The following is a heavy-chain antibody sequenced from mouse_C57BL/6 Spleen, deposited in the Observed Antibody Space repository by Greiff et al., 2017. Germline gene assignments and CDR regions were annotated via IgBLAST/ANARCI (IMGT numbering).Heavy chain of an antibody. J-gene: IGHJ2*01. CDR3: ARWGSSSYYFDY. CDR2: IYPGDGDT. CDR1: GYAFSSSW. V-gene: IGHV1-82*01. Sequence: VQLVESGPELVKPGASVKISCKASGYAFSSSWMNWVKQRPGTGLEWIGRIYPGDGDTNYNGKFKGKATLTADKSSSTAYMQLSSLTSEDSAVYFCARWGSSSYYFDYWGQGTTLTVSS. D-gene: IGHD1-1*01.